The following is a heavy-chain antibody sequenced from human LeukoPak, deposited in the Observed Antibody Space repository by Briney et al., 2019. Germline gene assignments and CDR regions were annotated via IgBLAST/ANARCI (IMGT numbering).Heavy chain of an antibody. Sequence: HPGGSLRLSCAASGFTFSSYWMSWVRQAPGKGLEWVANIKQDGSEKYYVDSVKGRFTISRDNAKNSLYLQMNSLRAEDTAVYYCARGGSGYYRSGGFDYWGQGTLVTVSS. V-gene: IGHV3-7*04. D-gene: IGHD3-3*01. CDR1: GFTFSSYW. CDR3: ARGGSGYYRSGGFDY. J-gene: IGHJ4*02. CDR2: IKQDGSEK.